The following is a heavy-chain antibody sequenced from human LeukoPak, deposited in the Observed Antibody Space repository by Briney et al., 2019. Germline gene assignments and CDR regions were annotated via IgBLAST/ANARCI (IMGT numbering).Heavy chain of an antibody. J-gene: IGHJ4*02. CDR2: IYHSGST. CDR1: GYSISSGYY. CDR3: ARDPVTEPSRFDY. V-gene: IGHV4-38-2*02. Sequence: SETLSLTCAVSGYSISSGYYWGWIRQPPGKGLEWIGSIYHSGSTYYNPSLKSRVTISVDTSKNQFSLKLSSVTAADTAVYYCARDPVTEPSRFDYWGQGTLVTVSS. D-gene: IGHD4-17*01.